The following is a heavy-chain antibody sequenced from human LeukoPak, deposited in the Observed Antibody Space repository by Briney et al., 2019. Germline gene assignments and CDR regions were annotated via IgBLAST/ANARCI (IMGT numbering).Heavy chain of an antibody. V-gene: IGHV3-21*01. CDR1: GFTFNTYT. CDR3: ARTYYDILTGYNPYFDY. Sequence: GGSLTLSCAPSGFTFNTYTMNWVRQAPGKGLEWVSSITASSTAIYYADSVKGRFTISRDNAKNFLYLQMNSLRAEDTAVYYCARTYYDILTGYNPYFDYWGQGILVTVSS. D-gene: IGHD3-9*01. CDR2: ITASSTAI. J-gene: IGHJ4*02.